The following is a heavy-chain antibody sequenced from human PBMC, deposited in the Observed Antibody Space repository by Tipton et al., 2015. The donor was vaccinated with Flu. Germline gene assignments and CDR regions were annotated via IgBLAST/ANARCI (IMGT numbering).Heavy chain of an antibody. CDR2: IYYTGRT. D-gene: IGHD3-3*01. Sequence: TLSLTCAVSGDSISSGGHYWNWVRQFPGKGLEWIGYIYYTGRTYLNPSLKSRLSMSVDTSKNQFSLKLGSVTAADTAVYYCARWGSGYPFDYWGQGALVTVSA. CDR3: ARWGSGYPFDY. J-gene: IGHJ4*02. V-gene: IGHV4-31*11. CDR1: GDSISSGGHY.